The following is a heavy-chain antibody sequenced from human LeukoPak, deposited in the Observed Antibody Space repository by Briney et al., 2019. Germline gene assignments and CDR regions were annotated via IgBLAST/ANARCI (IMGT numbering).Heavy chain of an antibody. V-gene: IGHV1-69*04. J-gene: IGHJ6*02. D-gene: IGHD5-24*01. CDR3: ARSGRDGYNLDYYYYGMDV. Sequence: SSVKVSCKASGGTFSSYAISWVRQAPGQGLEWMGRIIPILGIANYAQKFQGRVTITADKSTSTAYMELSSLRSEDTAVYYCARSGRDGYNLDYYYYGMDVWGQGTTVTVSS. CDR2: IIPILGIA. CDR1: GGTFSSYA.